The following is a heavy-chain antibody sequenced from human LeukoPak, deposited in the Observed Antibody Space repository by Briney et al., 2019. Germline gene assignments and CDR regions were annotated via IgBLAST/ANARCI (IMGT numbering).Heavy chain of an antibody. D-gene: IGHD6-19*01. CDR3: ASVYSSGWYDDY. CDR2: INHSGST. J-gene: IGHJ4*02. V-gene: IGHV4-39*07. CDR1: RGSISRNIYY. Sequence: ASETLSLTCIVSRGSISRNIYYWGWIRQPPGKGLEWIGEINHSGSTNYNPSLKSRVTISVDTSKNQFSLKLSSVTAADTAVYYCASVYSSGWYDDYWGQGTLVTVSS.